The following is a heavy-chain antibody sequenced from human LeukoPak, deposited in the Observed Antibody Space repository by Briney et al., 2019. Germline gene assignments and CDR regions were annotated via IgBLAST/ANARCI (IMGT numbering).Heavy chain of an antibody. D-gene: IGHD3-10*01. CDR1: GYTFTSYG. J-gene: IGHJ4*02. CDR2: ISAYNGNT. Sequence: GASVKVSCKASGYTFTSYGISWVRQAPGQGLEWMGWISAYNGNTNYAQKLQGRVTMTTDTSTRTAYMELRSLRSDDTAVYFCARELQSHYFDYWGQGILVTVSS. V-gene: IGHV1-18*01. CDR3: ARELQSHYFDY.